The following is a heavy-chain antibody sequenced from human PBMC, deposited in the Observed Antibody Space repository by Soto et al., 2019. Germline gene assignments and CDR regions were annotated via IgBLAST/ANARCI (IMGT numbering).Heavy chain of an antibody. J-gene: IGHJ4*02. CDR2: VFSSGIT. CDR1: HGSMSPHY. CDR3: ARARTNSWYDFDS. V-gene: IGHV4-4*07. D-gene: IGHD6-13*01. Sequence: QVQLRESGPGLVKSSETLSLTCTVSHGSMSPHYWSWIRQPAGKGLEWIGRVFSSGITKYNPSLRSRVTMSIETSKNLFSLNLTSVTAADTALYCARARTNSWYDFDSWGRGVPVTVSS.